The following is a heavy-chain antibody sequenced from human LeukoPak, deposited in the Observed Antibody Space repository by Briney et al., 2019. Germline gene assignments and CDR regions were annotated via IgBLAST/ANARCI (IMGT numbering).Heavy chain of an antibody. CDR1: GGTFNTYA. Sequence: ASVKVSCKASGGTFNTYAISWVRQAPGQGLEWMGGIIPIFGTANYAQKLQGRVTMTTDTSTSTAYMELGSLRSDDTAVYYCARLSDIVVVVAATDAFDIWGQGTMVTVSS. V-gene: IGHV1-69*05. D-gene: IGHD2-15*01. CDR3: ARLSDIVVVVAATDAFDI. J-gene: IGHJ3*02. CDR2: IIPIFGTA.